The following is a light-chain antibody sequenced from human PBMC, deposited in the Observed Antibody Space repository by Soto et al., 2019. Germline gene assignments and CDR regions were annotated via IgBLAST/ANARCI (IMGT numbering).Light chain of an antibody. J-gene: IGKJ1*01. CDR2: DAS. CDR1: QSVSSY. CDR3: QQRSNWRWT. Sequence: EIVLTQSPATLSLSPGERATLSCRASQSVSSYLAWYQQTPGQAPRLLIYDASNRATGIPARFSGSGSGTDFTLTISSLEPEDFAVYYCQQRSNWRWTFCQGTKVEIK. V-gene: IGKV3-11*01.